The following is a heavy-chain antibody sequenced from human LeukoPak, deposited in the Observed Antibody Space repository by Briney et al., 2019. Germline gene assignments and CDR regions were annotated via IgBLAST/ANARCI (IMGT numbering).Heavy chain of an antibody. CDR2: INSDGSST. D-gene: IGHD1-1*01. CDR3: ARGSSYNWNDGAFDI. V-gene: IGHV3-74*01. J-gene: IGHJ3*02. Sequence: PGGSLRLSCAASGFTFSSYWMHWVRQAPGEGLVWVSRINSDGSSTSYADSVKGRFTISRDNAKNTLYLQMNSLRAEDTAVYYCARGSSYNWNDGAFDIWGQGTMVTVSS. CDR1: GFTFSSYW.